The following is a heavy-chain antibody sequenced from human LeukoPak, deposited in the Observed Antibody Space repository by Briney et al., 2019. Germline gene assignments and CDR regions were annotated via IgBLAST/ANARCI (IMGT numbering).Heavy chain of an antibody. J-gene: IGHJ4*02. Sequence: GGSLRLSCAASGFTFDDYAMHWVRQAPGKGLEWVSLISWDGGSTYYADSVKGRFTISRDNSKNSLYLQMNSLRAEDTALYYCAKDILGYYGSGNYFDYWGQGTLVTVSS. CDR3: AKDILGYYGSGNYFDY. D-gene: IGHD3-10*01. V-gene: IGHV3-43D*03. CDR1: GFTFDDYA. CDR2: ISWDGGST.